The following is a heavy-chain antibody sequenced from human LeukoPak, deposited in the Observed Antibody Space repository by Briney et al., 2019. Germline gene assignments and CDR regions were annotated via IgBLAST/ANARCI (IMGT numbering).Heavy chain of an antibody. D-gene: IGHD1-26*01. Sequence: EPSETLSLTCTVSGGSISSYYWSWIRQPPGKGLEWIGYIYYSGSTNYNPSLKSRVTISVDTSKNQFSLKLSSVTAADTAVYYCARVASGSRPDFDYWGQGTLVTVSS. CDR1: GGSISSYY. J-gene: IGHJ4*02. CDR2: IYYSGST. V-gene: IGHV4-59*01. CDR3: ARVASGSRPDFDY.